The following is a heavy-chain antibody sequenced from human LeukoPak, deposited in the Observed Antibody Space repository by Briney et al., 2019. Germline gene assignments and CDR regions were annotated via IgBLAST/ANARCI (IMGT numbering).Heavy chain of an antibody. V-gene: IGHV3-53*01. CDR1: GFTVSSNY. CDR3: AGGSLVWQFDY. CDR2: IYSDGSA. Sequence: GGSLRLSCAASGFTVSSNYMSWVRQAPGKGLEWVSVIYSDGSAYYPDSVQGRFTISRDNSKNTLYLQMNSLRADDTAVYFCAGGSLVWQFDYWGQGTLVAVSS. D-gene: IGHD2-8*01. J-gene: IGHJ4*02.